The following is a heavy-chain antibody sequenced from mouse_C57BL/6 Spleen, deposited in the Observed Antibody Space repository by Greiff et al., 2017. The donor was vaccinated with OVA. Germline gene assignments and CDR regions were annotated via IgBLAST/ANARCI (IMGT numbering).Heavy chain of an antibody. CDR1: GYAFSSSW. D-gene: IGHD1-1*01. CDR2: IYPGDGDT. V-gene: IGHV1-82*01. Sequence: VKLVESGPELVKPGASVKISCKASGYAFSSSWMNWVKQRPGQGLEWIGRIYPGDGDTNYNGKFKGKATLTADKSSSTAYMQLSSLTSEDSAVYVCASYYYYAMDDWGQGTSVTVSS. J-gene: IGHJ4*01. CDR3: ASYYYYAMDD.